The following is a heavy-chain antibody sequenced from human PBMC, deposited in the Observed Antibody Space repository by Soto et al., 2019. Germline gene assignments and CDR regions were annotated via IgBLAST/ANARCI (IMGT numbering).Heavy chain of an antibody. V-gene: IGHV3-33*01. CDR3: ARGGNSVAGAFDI. Sequence: PGGSLRLSCAASGFTFSSHGMHWVRQAPGKGLEWVAVIWSDGNKKYYADSVKGRFTISRDNSKNTLSLQMNSLRAEDTAVYYCARGGNSVAGAFDIWGQGTVVTVSS. CDR1: GFTFSSHG. CDR2: IWSDGNKK. D-gene: IGHD2-21*02. J-gene: IGHJ3*02.